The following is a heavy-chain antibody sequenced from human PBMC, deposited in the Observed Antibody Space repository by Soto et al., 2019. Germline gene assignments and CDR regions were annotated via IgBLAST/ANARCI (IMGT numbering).Heavy chain of an antibody. Sequence: QVQLVESGGGVVQPGRSLRLSCAASGFTFSSYGMHWVRQAPGKGLEWVAVIWYDGSNKYYADSVKGRFTISRDNSKNTLYLQMNSLRAEDTAVYYCGRVLGGSYYYYGMDVWGQGTTVTVSS. D-gene: IGHD7-27*01. CDR3: GRVLGGSYYYYGMDV. CDR1: GFTFSSYG. V-gene: IGHV3-33*01. J-gene: IGHJ6*02. CDR2: IWYDGSNK.